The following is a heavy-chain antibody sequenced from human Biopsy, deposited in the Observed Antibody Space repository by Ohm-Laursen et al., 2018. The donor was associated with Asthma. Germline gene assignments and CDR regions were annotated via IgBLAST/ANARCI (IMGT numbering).Heavy chain of an antibody. V-gene: IGHV1-69*01. CDR1: GDSFSNYA. Sequence: SSVKVSCKASGDSFSNYAISWVRQAPGQGLEWMGGLIPVLGTPDHAQMLEGRVTITADESTSTAYMELSSLSSGDTAVYYCARGYSGSDRIVYYYSGLEVWGQGTTVTVSS. J-gene: IGHJ6*02. CDR2: LIPVLGTP. D-gene: IGHD5-12*01. CDR3: ARGYSGSDRIVYYYSGLEV.